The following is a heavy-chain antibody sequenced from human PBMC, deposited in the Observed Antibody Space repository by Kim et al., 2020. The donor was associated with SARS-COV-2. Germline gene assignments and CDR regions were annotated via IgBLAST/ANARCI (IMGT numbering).Heavy chain of an antibody. Sequence: GGSLRLSCAASGFTFSSYAMSWVRQAPGKGLEWVSAISGSGGSTYYADSVKGRFTISRDNSKNTLYLQMNSLRAEDTAVYYCAKGSGRSLYYYYGMDVWGQGTTVTVSS. CDR2: ISGSGGST. J-gene: IGHJ6*02. CDR1: GFTFSSYA. D-gene: IGHD3-10*01. V-gene: IGHV3-23*01. CDR3: AKGSGRSLYYYYGMDV.